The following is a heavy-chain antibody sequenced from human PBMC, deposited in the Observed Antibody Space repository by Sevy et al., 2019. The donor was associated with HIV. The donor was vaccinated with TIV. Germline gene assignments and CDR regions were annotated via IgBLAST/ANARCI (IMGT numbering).Heavy chain of an antibody. Sequence: SETLSLTCAVSGASITSSNWRSWVRQPPGKGLEWIGEIYHTGSTNYNPSLKSRVTISLDKSKNQFSLKLSSVTAADTALYYCARVLYDFWSDSYAEPYYYYGMDVWGQGTTVTVSS. CDR2: IYHTGST. V-gene: IGHV4-4*02. CDR3: ARVLYDFWSDSYAEPYYYYGMDV. CDR1: GASITSSNW. J-gene: IGHJ6*02. D-gene: IGHD3-3*01.